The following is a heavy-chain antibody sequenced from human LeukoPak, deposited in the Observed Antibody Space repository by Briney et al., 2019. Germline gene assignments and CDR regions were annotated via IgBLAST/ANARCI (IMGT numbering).Heavy chain of an antibody. D-gene: IGHD6-13*01. CDR1: GYTFTTYY. Sequence: VASVKVSCKASGYTFTTYYMQRVRQAPGQGVECMGIIKPSGGSTSYTQKFQGRVTMTRETSTRTVYMWMSSIRTEDTALCICEREGSSSGYVRDVGGEGTTDTV. J-gene: IGHJ6*02. V-gene: IGHV1-46*01. CDR3: EREGSSSGYVRDV. CDR2: IKPSGGST.